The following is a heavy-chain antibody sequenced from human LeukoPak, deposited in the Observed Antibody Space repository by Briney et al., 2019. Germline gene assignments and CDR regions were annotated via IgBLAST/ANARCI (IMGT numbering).Heavy chain of an antibody. CDR1: GFTFSSYG. CDR2: IWYDGSNK. Sequence: GGSLRLSCAASGFTFSSYGMHWVRQAPGKGLEWVAVIWYDGSNKYYADSVKGRFTISRDNSKNTLYLQMNSLRAEDTAVYYCAKEHANYYDSSGYPHYWGQGTLVTVSS. CDR3: AKEHANYYDSSGYPHY. V-gene: IGHV3-33*06. D-gene: IGHD3-22*01. J-gene: IGHJ4*02.